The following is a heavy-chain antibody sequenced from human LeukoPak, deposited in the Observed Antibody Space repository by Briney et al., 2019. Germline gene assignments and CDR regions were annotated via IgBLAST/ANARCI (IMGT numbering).Heavy chain of an antibody. CDR1: GVTFDDYA. Sequence: PGGSLRLSCAASGVTFDDYATDWVRHAPAQGRDWVSGIRWNSVSIGYADSVKGLFTISRYNAKNSLYLQMNSLRPEQTAMYYCARRATIERGHRYGLDFWGQGTLVTVSS. CDR2: IRWNSVSI. CDR3: ARRATIERGHRYGLDF. J-gene: IGHJ4*02. V-gene: IGHV3-9*01. D-gene: IGHD5-12*01.